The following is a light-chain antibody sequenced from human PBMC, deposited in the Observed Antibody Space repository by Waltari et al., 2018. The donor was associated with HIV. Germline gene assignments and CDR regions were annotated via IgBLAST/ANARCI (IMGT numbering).Light chain of an antibody. CDR1: QSLLYSSNNKNC. J-gene: IGKJ1*01. CDR3: QQYYTAPWT. Sequence: DIVMTQSPDSLAVSLGERATINCKSSQSLLYSSNNKNCLAWYQQKPGQPPKLLIYWASTRESGVPDRFSGSGSGTDFTLTINSLQAEDVAVYSCQQYYTAPWTFGQGTKVGVK. CDR2: WAS. V-gene: IGKV4-1*01.